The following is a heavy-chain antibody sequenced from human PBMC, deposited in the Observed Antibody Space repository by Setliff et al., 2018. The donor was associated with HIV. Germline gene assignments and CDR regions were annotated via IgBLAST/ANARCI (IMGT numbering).Heavy chain of an antibody. CDR3: ATFYKLTGTTSFDF. D-gene: IGHD1-7*01. J-gene: IGHJ4*02. Sequence: ASVKVSCKVSGYSLTELSIHWVRQPPGQGLEWMGGFDPEKGETIYSEKFQDRVTMTRDKSADTTYMEVSRLRSEDTATYYCATFYKLTGTTSFDFWGQGTLVTVSS. V-gene: IGHV1-24*01. CDR1: GYSLTELS. CDR2: FDPEKGET.